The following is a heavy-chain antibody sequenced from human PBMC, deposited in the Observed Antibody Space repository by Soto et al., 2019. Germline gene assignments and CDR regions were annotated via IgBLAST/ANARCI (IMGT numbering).Heavy chain of an antibody. Sequence: SETLSLTCAVSGVSISSGNWLTWVRQTPQRGLEYIGEIFHDGTANYYPSFERRVAISVDTSKNQFSLKLTSVTAADTAIYFCARLVYDTRLNYMYFDFWGQGALVTVSS. CDR1: GVSISSGNW. CDR3: ARLVYDTRLNYMYFDF. D-gene: IGHD2-8*01. CDR2: IFHDGTA. J-gene: IGHJ4*02. V-gene: IGHV4-4*02.